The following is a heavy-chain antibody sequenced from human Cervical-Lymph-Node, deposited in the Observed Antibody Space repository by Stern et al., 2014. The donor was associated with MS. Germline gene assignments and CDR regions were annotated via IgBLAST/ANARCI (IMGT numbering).Heavy chain of an antibody. CDR1: GFSLSTRAVG. D-gene: IGHD1-14*01. CDR3: AHTLFKMKPPDVYYYSRMDV. CDR2: IYWADDK. V-gene: IGHV2-5*02. J-gene: IGHJ6*02. Sequence: QVTLKESGPTLVKPTQTLTLTCTFSGFSLSTRAVGVGWIRQPPGEALEWLALIYWADDKRYIPSLRGRLTITKYTAKNQVVLTMTNMDPVDTATYYCAHTLFKMKPPDVYYYSRMDVWGQGATVTVSS.